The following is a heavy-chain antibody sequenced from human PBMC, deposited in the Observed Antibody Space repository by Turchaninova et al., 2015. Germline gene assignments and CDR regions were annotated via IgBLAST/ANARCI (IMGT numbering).Heavy chain of an antibody. V-gene: IGHV4-34*12. CDR1: GASFSALH. Sequence: QVRLQQWGAGLVKPSETLSPTGAVSGASFSALHWNWIRQPPGKGLEWMGKIIHSGGTNYNPSLKNRVTISVDKSKNQGSLKVNSVTAADTAVYFCAGARGMLLAGDSPDAFDIWGQGTMVTVSS. CDR3: AGARGMLLAGDSPDAFDI. CDR2: IIHSGGT. D-gene: IGHD3-16*01. J-gene: IGHJ3*02.